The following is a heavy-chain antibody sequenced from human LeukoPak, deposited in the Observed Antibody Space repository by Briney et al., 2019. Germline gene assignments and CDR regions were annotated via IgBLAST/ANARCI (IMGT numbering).Heavy chain of an antibody. J-gene: IGHJ4*02. V-gene: IGHV5-51*01. CDR1: GYRFTSYW. D-gene: IGHD6-13*01. Sequence: GESLKISCKGSGYRFTSYWIGWVRQMPGKGLEWMGVIYPGDSETRYSPSFQGQVTISADKSINTAYLQWSSLKASDTAIYYCARHGSNWSLSDYWGQGTLVTVSS. CDR2: IYPGDSET. CDR3: ARHGSNWSLSDY.